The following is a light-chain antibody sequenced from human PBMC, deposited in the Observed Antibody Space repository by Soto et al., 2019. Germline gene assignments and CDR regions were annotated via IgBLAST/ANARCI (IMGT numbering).Light chain of an antibody. V-gene: IGKV3-11*01. J-gene: IGKJ1*01. CDR2: DAS. CDR1: QSVRSS. Sequence: EIVLTQSPATLSLSPGERVTLSCRATQSVRSSLAWYLQQPGQAPRLLIYDASKRATGIPARFSGSGSGTDFTLTISSLEPKDFAVYYCQQRSNWPGTFGQGTKVEIK. CDR3: QQRSNWPGT.